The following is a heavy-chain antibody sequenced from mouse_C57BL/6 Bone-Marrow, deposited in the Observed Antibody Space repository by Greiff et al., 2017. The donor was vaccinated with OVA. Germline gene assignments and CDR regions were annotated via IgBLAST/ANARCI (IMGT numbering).Heavy chain of an antibody. D-gene: IGHD1-1*01. Sequence: QVQLQQPGAELVKPGASVKLSCKASGYTFTSYWMHWVKQRPGRGLEWNGRIDPNSGGTKYNEKFKSKATLTVDKPSSTAYMQLSSLTSEDSAVYYCASSFITTVVAQWYFDVWGTGTTVTVSS. J-gene: IGHJ1*03. CDR3: ASSFITTVVAQWYFDV. V-gene: IGHV1-72*01. CDR2: IDPNSGGT. CDR1: GYTFTSYW.